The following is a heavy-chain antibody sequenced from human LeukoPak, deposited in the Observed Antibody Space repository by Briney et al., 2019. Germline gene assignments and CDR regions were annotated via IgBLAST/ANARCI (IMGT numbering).Heavy chain of an antibody. J-gene: IGHJ4*02. V-gene: IGHV1-69*13. Sequence: SVKVSCKASGGTFSSYAISWVRQAPGQGLEWMGGIIPIFGTANYAQKFQGRVTITADESTSTAYMELSSLRSEDTAVYYCARDLFYDGSGYHDYWGQGTLVTVSS. CDR3: ARDLFYDGSGYHDY. CDR2: IIPIFGTA. CDR1: GGTFSSYA. D-gene: IGHD3-22*01.